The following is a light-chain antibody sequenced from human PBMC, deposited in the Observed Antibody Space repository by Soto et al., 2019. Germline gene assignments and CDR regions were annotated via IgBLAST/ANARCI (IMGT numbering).Light chain of an antibody. CDR3: CSNTRSGPLI. V-gene: IGLV2-14*01. CDR2: DVS. CDR1: SGDIGDYNY. J-gene: IGLJ1*01. Sequence: QSALTQPASVSGSPGQSITISCVGASGDIGDYNYVSWYQQHPGKVPKVIIYDVSNRPSGVSYRFSGTKSGNTASLTVSGPQVEDEADYYCCSNTRSGPLIFGTGTKVTVL.